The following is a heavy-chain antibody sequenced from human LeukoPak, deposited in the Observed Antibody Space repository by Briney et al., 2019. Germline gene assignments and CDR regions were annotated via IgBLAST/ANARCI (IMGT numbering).Heavy chain of an antibody. D-gene: IGHD6-19*01. CDR1: GYTFTSYY. CDR2: INPSGGST. CDR3: ARDWVSDAVAGTPLDY. J-gene: IGHJ4*02. V-gene: IGHV1-46*01. Sequence: ASVKVSCKASGYTFTSYYMHWVRQAPGQGLEWMGIINPSGGSTSYAQKFQGRVTMTRDTSISTAYMELSRLRSDDTAVYYCARDWVSDAVAGTPLDYWGQGTLVTVSS.